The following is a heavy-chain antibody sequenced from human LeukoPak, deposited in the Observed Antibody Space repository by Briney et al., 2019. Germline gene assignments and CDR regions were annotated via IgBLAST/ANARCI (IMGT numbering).Heavy chain of an antibody. CDR3: ARDLRGYSYGYEFDC. CDR1: GYTFTSYG. J-gene: IGHJ4*02. Sequence: ASVKVSCKASGYTFTSYGISWVRQAPGQGLEWMGWISAYNGNTNYAQKLQGRVTMTTDTSTSTAYMELRSLRSDDTAVYYCARDLRGYSYGYEFDCWGQGTLVTVSS. D-gene: IGHD5-18*01. V-gene: IGHV1-18*01. CDR2: ISAYNGNT.